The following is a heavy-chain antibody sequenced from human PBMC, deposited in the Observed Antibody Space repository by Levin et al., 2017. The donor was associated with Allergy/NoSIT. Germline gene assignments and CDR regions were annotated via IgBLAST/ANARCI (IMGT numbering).Heavy chain of an antibody. Sequence: SVKVSCRASGGTSTTYAVSWVRQAPGQGLEWMGAIMPFFGSTKSAQKFRDRVTITADESSTTSYMELTSLRSDDSAVYYCARHFYDSSDVGGALDVWGQGTTVTV. J-gene: IGHJ6*02. D-gene: IGHD3-16*01. CDR3: ARHFYDSSDVGGALDV. CDR2: IMPFFGST. CDR1: GGTSTTYA. V-gene: IGHV1-69*13.